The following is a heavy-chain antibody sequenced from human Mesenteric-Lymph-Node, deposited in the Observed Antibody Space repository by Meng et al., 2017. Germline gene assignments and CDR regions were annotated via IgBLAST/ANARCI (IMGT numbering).Heavy chain of an antibody. Sequence: QVPLQESGPGLVRPSETLSLTCMVPGGSVSSGSYYWSWIRQPPGKGLGWIGEIYHSGSTNYNPSLKSRVTISVDKSKNQFSLKLSSVTAADTAVYYCARLGATYGDADYWGQGTLVTVSS. D-gene: IGHD1-26*01. CDR2: IYHSGST. CDR1: GGSVSSGSYY. V-gene: IGHV4-61*01. J-gene: IGHJ4*02. CDR3: ARLGATYGDADY.